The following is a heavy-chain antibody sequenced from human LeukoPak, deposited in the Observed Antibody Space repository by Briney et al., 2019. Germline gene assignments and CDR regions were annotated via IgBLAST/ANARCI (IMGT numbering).Heavy chain of an antibody. V-gene: IGHV3-30*03. CDR1: GFTFSSYG. D-gene: IGHD2-15*01. Sequence: GRSLRLSCAASGFTFSSYGMHWVRQAPGKGLEWVAVISYDGSNKYYADSVKGRFTISRDNSKNTLYLQMNSLRAEDTAVYYCARDSLISGELPFDYWGQGTLVTVSS. CDR3: ARDSLISGELPFDY. J-gene: IGHJ4*02. CDR2: ISYDGSNK.